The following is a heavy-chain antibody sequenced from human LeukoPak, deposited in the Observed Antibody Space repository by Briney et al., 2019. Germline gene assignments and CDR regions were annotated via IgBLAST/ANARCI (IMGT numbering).Heavy chain of an antibody. J-gene: IGHJ4*02. Sequence: GGSLRLSCAASGFTFSIYSMNWVRQAPGKGLEWVSYISGDSGAIYYADSVKGRFTISRDNAKNSLYLQMNSLRDEDTAVYNCARDRPGVGAIDHWGQGTLVTVSS. V-gene: IGHV3-48*02. CDR1: GFTFSIYS. CDR3: ARDRPGVGAIDH. CDR2: ISGDSGAI. D-gene: IGHD1-26*01.